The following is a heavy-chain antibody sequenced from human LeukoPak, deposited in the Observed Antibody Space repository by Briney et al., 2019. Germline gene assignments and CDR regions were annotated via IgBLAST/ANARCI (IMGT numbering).Heavy chain of an antibody. Sequence: PSETLSLTCAVYGGSFSDYYRSWIRQPPGKGLEWIGSIYYSGSTYYNPSLKSRVTISVDTSKNQFSLKLNSVTATDTAVYYCARHYGPWGQGTLVTVSS. D-gene: IGHD3-16*01. V-gene: IGHV4-34*01. CDR2: IYYSGST. CDR3: ARHYGP. J-gene: IGHJ4*02. CDR1: GGSFSDYY.